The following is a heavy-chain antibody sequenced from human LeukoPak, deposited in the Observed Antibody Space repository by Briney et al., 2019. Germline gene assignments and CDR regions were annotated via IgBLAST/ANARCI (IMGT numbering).Heavy chain of an antibody. CDR3: ARVLLERPGIDSFDI. D-gene: IGHD1-1*01. Sequence: PGGSLRLSCAASGFTFSRYWMNWFRQPPGKGLERVANMKQDGSEKYYVDSVKGRFTISRDNAGNSLYLQMNSLRAADTAVYYCARVLLERPGIDSFDIWGQGTMVTVSS. J-gene: IGHJ3*02. CDR2: MKQDGSEK. CDR1: GFTFSRYW. V-gene: IGHV3-7*01.